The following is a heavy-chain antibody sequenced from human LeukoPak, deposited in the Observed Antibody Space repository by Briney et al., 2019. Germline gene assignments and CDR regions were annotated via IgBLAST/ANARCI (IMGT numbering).Heavy chain of an antibody. J-gene: IGHJ6*02. Sequence: GGSLRLSCAASGFTFSSYAMSWVRQAPGKGLEWVSAISGSGSSTYYADSVRGRFTISRDNSKNTLYLQMNNLRAEDTAVYYCAKGLGYCGGGTCYRANPYYYYGMDVWGQGTTVTVSS. CDR1: GFTFSSYA. CDR3: AKGLGYCGGGTCYRANPYYYYGMDV. D-gene: IGHD2-15*01. CDR2: ISGSGSST. V-gene: IGHV3-23*01.